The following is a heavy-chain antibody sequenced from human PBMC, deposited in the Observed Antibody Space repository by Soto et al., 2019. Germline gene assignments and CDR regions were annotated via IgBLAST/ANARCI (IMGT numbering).Heavy chain of an antibody. V-gene: IGHV1-69*13. CDR1: GGTFSSYA. Sequence: ASVKVSCKASGGTFSSYAISWVRQAPGQGLEWMGGIIPIFGTANYAQKFQGRVTITADESTSTAYMELSSLRSEDTAVYYCARVAYYYDSSGYYPGPFDYWGQGTLVTVSS. J-gene: IGHJ4*02. CDR3: ARVAYYYDSSGYYPGPFDY. CDR2: IIPIFGTA. D-gene: IGHD3-22*01.